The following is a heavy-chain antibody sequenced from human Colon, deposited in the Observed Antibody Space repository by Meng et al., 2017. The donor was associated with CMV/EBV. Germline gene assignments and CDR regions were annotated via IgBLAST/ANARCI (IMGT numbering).Heavy chain of an antibody. CDR1: GFMFSSYN. V-gene: IGHV3-30-3*01. Sequence: SLKISCAASGFMFSSYNMHWVRQAPGKGLEWVAVISYDGGYKYYADSVKGRFTISRDNSKNTLYVELDSLRPEDTAVYYCARDGAGTLYFFDFWGQGTLVTVSS. CDR2: ISYDGGYK. CDR3: ARDGAGTLYFFDF. J-gene: IGHJ4*02. D-gene: IGHD1-26*01.